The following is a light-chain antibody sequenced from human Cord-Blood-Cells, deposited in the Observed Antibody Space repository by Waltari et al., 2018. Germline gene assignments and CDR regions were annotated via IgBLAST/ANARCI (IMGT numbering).Light chain of an antibody. J-gene: IGKJ5*01. CDR1: QSVSSSY. Sequence: EIVFTQSPGTLSLSPGERATLSCRASQSVSSSYLAWYQQKPGQAPRLLIYGASSRATGIPDRFSGSGSGTDFTLTISRLEPEDFAVYYGQQYGSSLSITFGQGTRLEIK. CDR3: QQYGSSLSIT. CDR2: GAS. V-gene: IGKV3-20*01.